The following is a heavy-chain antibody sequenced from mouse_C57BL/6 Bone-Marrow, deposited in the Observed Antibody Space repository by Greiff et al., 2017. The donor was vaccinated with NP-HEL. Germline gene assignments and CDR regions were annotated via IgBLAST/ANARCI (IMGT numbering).Heavy chain of an antibody. D-gene: IGHD2-2*01. CDR1: GYSITSGYY. CDR3: AREGDYGSPLDY. J-gene: IGHJ2*01. Sequence: EVQRVESGPGLVKPSQSLSLTCSVTGYSITSGYYWNWIRQFPGNKLEWMGYISYDGSNNYNPSLKNRISITRDTSKNQFFLKLNSVTTEDTATYYGAREGDYGSPLDYWGQGTTLTVSS. V-gene: IGHV3-6*01. CDR2: ISYDGSN.